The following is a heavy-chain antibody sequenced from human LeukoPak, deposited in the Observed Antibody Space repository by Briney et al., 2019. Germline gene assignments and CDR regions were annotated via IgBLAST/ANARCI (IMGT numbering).Heavy chain of an antibody. CDR2: ISYDGSNK. J-gene: IGHJ6*04. D-gene: IGHD3-10*02. CDR1: GFTFSSYA. Sequence: GGSLRLSCAASGFTFSSYAMHWVRQAPGKGLEWVAVISYDGSNKYYADSVKGRFTISRDNSKNTLYLQMNSLRAEDTAVYYCAELGITMIGGVWGKGTTVTISS. CDR3: AELGITMIGGV. V-gene: IGHV3-30*04.